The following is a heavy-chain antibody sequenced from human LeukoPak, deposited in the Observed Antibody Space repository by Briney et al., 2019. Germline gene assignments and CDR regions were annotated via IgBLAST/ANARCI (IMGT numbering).Heavy chain of an antibody. J-gene: IGHJ4*02. CDR3: ASFRSTDFDY. Sequence: GGSLRLSCAAAGFTFSNYWMSWVRQAPGKGLEWVSSISSSSSYIYYADSVKGRFTISRDNAKNSLYLQMNSLRAEDTAVYYCASFRSTDFDYWGQGTLVTVSS. V-gene: IGHV3-21*01. CDR1: GFTFSNYW. CDR2: ISSSSSYI. D-gene: IGHD2-21*02.